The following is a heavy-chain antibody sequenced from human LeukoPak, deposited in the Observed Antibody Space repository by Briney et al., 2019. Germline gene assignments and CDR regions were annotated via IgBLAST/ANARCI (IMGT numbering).Heavy chain of an antibody. Sequence: PGGSLRLSCAASGFTFSSYAMSWVRQAPGKGLEWVSSISSSSSYIYYADSVKGRFTISRDNAKNSLYLQMNSLRTEDTAVYYCARVPPGGYYGMDVWGQGTTVTVSS. D-gene: IGHD4-23*01. CDR3: ARVPPGGYYGMDV. J-gene: IGHJ6*02. CDR1: GFTFSSYA. CDR2: ISSSSSYI. V-gene: IGHV3-21*01.